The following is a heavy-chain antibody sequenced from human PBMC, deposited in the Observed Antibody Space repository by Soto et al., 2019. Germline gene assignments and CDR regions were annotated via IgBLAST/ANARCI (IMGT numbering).Heavy chain of an antibody. CDR1: GGSFSGYY. Sequence: SETLSLTCAVYGGSFSGYYWSWIRQPPGKGLEWIGEINHSGSTNYNPSLKSRVTISVDTSKNQFSLKLSSVTAADTAVYYCARAGRGYSYGYYFDYWGQGXLVTVYS. J-gene: IGHJ4*02. CDR2: INHSGST. V-gene: IGHV4-34*01. CDR3: ARAGRGYSYGYYFDY. D-gene: IGHD5-18*01.